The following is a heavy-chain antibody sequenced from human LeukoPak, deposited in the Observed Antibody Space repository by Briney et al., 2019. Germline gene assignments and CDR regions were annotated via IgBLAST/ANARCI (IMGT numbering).Heavy chain of an antibody. CDR1: GLTFSGYW. D-gene: IGHD2-15*01. J-gene: IGHJ4*02. CDR2: IKSDGSST. V-gene: IGHV3-74*01. CDR3: ARSVGSGIFDY. Sequence: PGGSLRLSCAASGLTFSGYWMHWVRQSPGKGLVWVSRIKSDGSSTSYADSVKGRFTTSTDNAKNTLFLQMNSLRAEDTAVYYCARSVGSGIFDYWGQGTLVTVSS.